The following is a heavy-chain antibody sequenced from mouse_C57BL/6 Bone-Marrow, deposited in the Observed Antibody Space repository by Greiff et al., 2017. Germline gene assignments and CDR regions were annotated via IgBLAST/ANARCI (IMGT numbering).Heavy chain of an antibody. Sequence: QVQLQQPGAELVKPGASVKMSCKASGYTFTSYWITWVKQRPGQGLEWIGDIYPGSGSTNYNEKFKSKATLTVDTSSSTAYMQLSSLTSEDSAVYGCARERFGNTWFAYWGQGTLVTVSA. J-gene: IGHJ3*01. CDR3: ARERFGNTWFAY. V-gene: IGHV1-55*01. D-gene: IGHD2-1*01. CDR1: GYTFTSYW. CDR2: IYPGSGST.